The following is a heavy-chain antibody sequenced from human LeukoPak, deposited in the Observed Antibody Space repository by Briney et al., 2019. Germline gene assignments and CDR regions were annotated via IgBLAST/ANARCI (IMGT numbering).Heavy chain of an antibody. CDR2: INPNSGGT. D-gene: IGHD3-3*01. CDR1: GYTFTGYY. J-gene: IGHJ4*02. CDR3: ARQKRITIFGVVIMYYFDY. V-gene: IGHV1-2*02. Sequence: ASVKVSCKASGYTFTGYYMHWVRQAPGQGLEWMGWINPNSGGTNYAQKFQGRVTMTRNTSISTAYMELSSLRSEDTAVYYCARQKRITIFGVVIMYYFDYWGQGTLVTVSS.